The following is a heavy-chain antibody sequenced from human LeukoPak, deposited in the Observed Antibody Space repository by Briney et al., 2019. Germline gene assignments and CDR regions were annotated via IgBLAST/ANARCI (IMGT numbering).Heavy chain of an antibody. CDR3: ARLHLVSSGWYPMADS. D-gene: IGHD6-19*01. V-gene: IGHV4-34*01. CDR1: GGSFSGYY. J-gene: IGHJ4*02. Sequence: SETLSLTCAVYGGSFSGYYWSWIRQPPGKGLEWIGEINHSGSTNYTPSLKSRVTISVDTSKNQFSLKLSSETAADTAVYYCARLHLVSSGWYPMADSWGQGTLVTVSS. CDR2: INHSGST.